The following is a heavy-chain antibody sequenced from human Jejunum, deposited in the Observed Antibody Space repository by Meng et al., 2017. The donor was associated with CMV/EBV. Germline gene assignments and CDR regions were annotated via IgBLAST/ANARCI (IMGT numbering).Heavy chain of an antibody. Sequence: SGFTFSSYEMDWVRQAPGKGLEWVSYISSSGSTIYYADSVEGRFTISRDKAKNSLFLQMNSLRAEDTAIYYCARVRRGSGTYYIDYWGQGTLVTVS. D-gene: IGHD3-10*01. CDR2: ISSSGSTI. CDR3: ARVRRGSGTYYIDY. V-gene: IGHV3-48*03. CDR1: GFTFSSYE. J-gene: IGHJ4*02.